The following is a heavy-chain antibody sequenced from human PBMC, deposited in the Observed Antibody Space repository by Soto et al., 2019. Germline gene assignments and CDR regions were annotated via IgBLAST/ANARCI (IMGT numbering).Heavy chain of an antibody. CDR3: ARDRQSEIVAMLAANGMDV. CDR1: GGSINSDDSY. J-gene: IGHJ6*02. D-gene: IGHD5-12*01. CDR2: IYDSETT. Sequence: QVQLQESGPGLVKPSQTLSLTCTVSGGSINSDDSYWSWLRQPPGRCLEWIGYIYDSETTYYNPSLKSRVIISVATSKNQFSLKLNSVTAADTAVYYCARDRQSEIVAMLAANGMDVWGQGTTVIVSS. V-gene: IGHV4-30-4*01.